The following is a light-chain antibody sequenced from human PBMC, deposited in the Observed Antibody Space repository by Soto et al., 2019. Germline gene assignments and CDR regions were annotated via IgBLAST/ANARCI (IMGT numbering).Light chain of an antibody. V-gene: IGLV2-23*02. CDR2: EVN. J-gene: IGLJ1*01. Sequence: QSVMTHPASVSRSPGHSITISFAGTTSYFVNYDVLSWYQQHPGRVPKLILFEVNKRPSGVSNPFYGSKSGKTASLTISGLRTEDEATYYCCSFTTSHTHVFGTGTKVPV. CDR3: CSFTTSHTHV. CDR1: TSYFVNYDV.